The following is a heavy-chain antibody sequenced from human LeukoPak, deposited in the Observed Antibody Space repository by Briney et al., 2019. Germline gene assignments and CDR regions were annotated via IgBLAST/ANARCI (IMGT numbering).Heavy chain of an antibody. CDR3: ARDHSMGVNDSSGYYLDY. D-gene: IGHD3-22*01. CDR2: ISSSGSTI. Sequence: GGSLRLSCAASGFTFSSYEMNWVRQAPGKGLEWVSYISSSGSTIYYADSVKGRFTISRDNAKNSLYLQMNSLRAEDTAVYYCARDHSMGVNDSSGYYLDYWGQGTLVTVSP. J-gene: IGHJ4*02. V-gene: IGHV3-48*03. CDR1: GFTFSSYE.